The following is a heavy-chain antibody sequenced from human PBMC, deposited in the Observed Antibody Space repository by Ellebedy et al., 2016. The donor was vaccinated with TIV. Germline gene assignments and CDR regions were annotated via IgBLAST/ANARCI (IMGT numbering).Heavy chain of an antibody. V-gene: IGHV4-59*08. D-gene: IGHD3-22*01. CDR2: IYYNGNT. J-gene: IGHJ4*02. CDR1: GGSISSYY. CDR3: ASRAYDSTGYYRY. Sequence: MPSETLSLTCTVSGGSISSYYWSWSRQPPGKGLEWVGYIYYNGNTNYNPSLKSRVTISVDTSKNQFSLKLSSVTAADTAVYYCASRAYDSTGYYRYWGQGSLVTVSS.